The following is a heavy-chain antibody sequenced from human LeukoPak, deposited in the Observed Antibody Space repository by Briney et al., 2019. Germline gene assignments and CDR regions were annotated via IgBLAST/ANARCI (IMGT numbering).Heavy chain of an antibody. Sequence: SETLSLTCAVYGGSFSGYYWSWIRQPPGKGLEWIGEINHSGSTNYNPSLKSRVTISVDTSKNQFFLKLSSVTAADTAVYYCARGRLPHFLGVRTLMDVWGQGTTVTVSS. CDR1: GGSFSGYY. D-gene: IGHD2-15*01. J-gene: IGHJ6*02. V-gene: IGHV4-34*01. CDR2: INHSGST. CDR3: ARGRLPHFLGVRTLMDV.